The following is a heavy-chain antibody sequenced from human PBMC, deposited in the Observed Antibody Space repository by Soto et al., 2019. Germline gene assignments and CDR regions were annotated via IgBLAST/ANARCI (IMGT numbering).Heavy chain of an antibody. CDR3: ARDLWGYCGTDCYPLDV. Sequence: VASVKVSCKASGYTFTSYAIIWVRQAPGQGLEWMGWISVYNGNTNYAQKLQGRVTMTTDTSTSTAYMELRSLRSDDTAVYYCARDLWGYCGTDCYPLDVWGQGTTVTVSS. V-gene: IGHV1-18*01. D-gene: IGHD2-21*02. CDR1: GYTFTSYA. J-gene: IGHJ6*02. CDR2: ISVYNGNT.